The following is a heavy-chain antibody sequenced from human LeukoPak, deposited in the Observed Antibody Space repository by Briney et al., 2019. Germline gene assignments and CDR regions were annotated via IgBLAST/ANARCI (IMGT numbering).Heavy chain of an antibody. CDR3: AKDNGRLKWLLLVDAFDI. V-gene: IGHV3-23*01. Sequence: GGSLRLSCAASGFTFSSYAMSWVRQAPGKGLEWVSAISGSGGSTYYADSVKGRFTISRDNSKNTLYLQMNSLRAEDTAVYYCAKDNGRLKWLLLVDAFDIWGQGTMVTVSS. CDR2: ISGSGGST. J-gene: IGHJ3*02. D-gene: IGHD3-3*01. CDR1: GFTFSSYA.